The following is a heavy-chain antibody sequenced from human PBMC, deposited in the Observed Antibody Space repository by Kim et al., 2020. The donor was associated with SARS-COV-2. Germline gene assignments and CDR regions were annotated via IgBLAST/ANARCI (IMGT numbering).Heavy chain of an antibody. CDR1: GFTFGDYV. Sequence: GGSLRLSCAASGFTFGDYVMHWVRQAPGKGLEWVSGINWNSGRIGYADSVKGRFTISRDNAKNSLYLQMNSLRAEDTALYYCAKGAGTGGYYYHGMDVWGQGTTVTVSS. J-gene: IGHJ6*02. V-gene: IGHV3-9*01. D-gene: IGHD2-8*02. CDR3: AKGAGTGGYYYHGMDV. CDR2: INWNSGRI.